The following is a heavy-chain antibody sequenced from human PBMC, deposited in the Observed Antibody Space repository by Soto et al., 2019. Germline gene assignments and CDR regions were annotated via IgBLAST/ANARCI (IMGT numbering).Heavy chain of an antibody. CDR3: ARTFPPNIVVVPAAKNFDY. J-gene: IGHJ4*02. Sequence: ASVKVSCKASGYTFTSYDINWVRQATGQGLEWMGWMNPNSGNTGYAQKFQGRVTMTRNTSISTAYMELSSLRSEDTAVYYCARTFPPNIVVVPAAKNFDYWGQGTLVTVSS. CDR1: GYTFTSYD. V-gene: IGHV1-8*01. CDR2: MNPNSGNT. D-gene: IGHD2-2*01.